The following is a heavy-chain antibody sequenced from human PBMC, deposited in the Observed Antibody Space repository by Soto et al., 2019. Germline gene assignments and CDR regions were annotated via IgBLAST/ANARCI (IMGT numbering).Heavy chain of an antibody. V-gene: IGHV4-34*01. Sequence: SETLSLTCAVYGGSFSGYYWSWIRQPPGKGLEWIGEINHSGSTNYNPSLKSRVTISVDTSKNQFSLKLSSVTAADTAVYYCARGPKRAGGGYDNNRYYYYYGMDVWGQGTTVTVSS. D-gene: IGHD5-12*01. CDR2: INHSGST. J-gene: IGHJ6*02. CDR1: GGSFSGYY. CDR3: ARGPKRAGGGYDNNRYYYYYGMDV.